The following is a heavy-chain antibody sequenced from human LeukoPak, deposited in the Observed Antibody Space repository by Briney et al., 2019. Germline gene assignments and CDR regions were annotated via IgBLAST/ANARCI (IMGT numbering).Heavy chain of an antibody. CDR2: INPKNGGT. CDR3: ARAGYSGQPA. V-gene: IGHV1-2*02. CDR1: GYTFTSYG. D-gene: IGHD5-12*01. J-gene: IGHJ5*02. Sequence: ASVKVSCKASGYTFTSYGISWVRQAPGQVLEWMGWINPKNGGTNYAQKFQDRVIMTRDTSINTAYMELKRLRSDDTAVYYCARAGYSGQPAWGQGTLVTASS.